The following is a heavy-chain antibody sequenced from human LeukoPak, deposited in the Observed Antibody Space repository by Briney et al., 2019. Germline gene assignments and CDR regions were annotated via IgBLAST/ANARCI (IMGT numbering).Heavy chain of an antibody. CDR1: GFTFSSYA. J-gene: IGHJ4*02. V-gene: IGHV3-30-3*01. Sequence: GRSLRLSCAASGFTFSSYAMHWVRQAPGKGLEWVAVISYDGSNKYYADSVKGRFTISRDNSKNTLYLQMNSLRAEDTAVYYCARDQRMVRGVITSFDYWGQGTLVTVSS. CDR2: ISYDGSNK. CDR3: ARDQRMVRGVITSFDY. D-gene: IGHD3-10*01.